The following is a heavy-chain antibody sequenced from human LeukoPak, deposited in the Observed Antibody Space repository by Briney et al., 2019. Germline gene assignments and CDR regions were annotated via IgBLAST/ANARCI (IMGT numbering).Heavy chain of an antibody. Sequence: SETLSLTCTVSGGSISSYYWSWIRQSAGKGLEWIGRIYTSGSTNYNPSLKSRVTMSVDTSKNQFSLKLSSVTAADTAVYYCASALPYYDSSGYPSYYFDYWGQGTLVTVSS. V-gene: IGHV4-4*07. J-gene: IGHJ4*02. CDR3: ASALPYYDSSGYPSYYFDY. CDR1: GGSISSYY. D-gene: IGHD3-22*01. CDR2: IYTSGST.